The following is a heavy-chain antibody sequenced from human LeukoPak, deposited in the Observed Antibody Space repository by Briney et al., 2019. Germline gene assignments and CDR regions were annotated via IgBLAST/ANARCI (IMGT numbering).Heavy chain of an antibody. CDR1: GFTFSSYG. Sequence: GGSLRLSCAASGFTFSSYGMHWVRQAPGKGLDWVAFLRYDGSNKDYADSVKGRFTISRDNSKNTLYLQMNSLRAEDTAVYYCAKDSEVTTGFCSDIWGQGTMVTVSS. J-gene: IGHJ3*02. CDR2: LRYDGSNK. V-gene: IGHV3-30*02. D-gene: IGHD4-17*01. CDR3: AKDSEVTTGFCSDI.